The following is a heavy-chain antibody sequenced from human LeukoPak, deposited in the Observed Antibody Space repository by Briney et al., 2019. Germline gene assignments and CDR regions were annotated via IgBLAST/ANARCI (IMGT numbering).Heavy chain of an antibody. Sequence: GGSLRLSCAASGFTFSSYSTNWVRQAPGKGLEWVSCISSSSSYIYYADSVKGRFTISRDNAKNSLYLQMNSLRAEDTAVYYCARRGSQTRREYYFDYWGQGTLVTVSS. J-gene: IGHJ4*02. V-gene: IGHV3-21*01. D-gene: IGHD1-26*01. CDR1: GFTFSSYS. CDR3: ARRGSQTRREYYFDY. CDR2: ISSSSSYI.